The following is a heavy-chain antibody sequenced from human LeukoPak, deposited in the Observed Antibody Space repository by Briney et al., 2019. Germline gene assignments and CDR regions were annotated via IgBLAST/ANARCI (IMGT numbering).Heavy chain of an antibody. CDR1: GGTFSSYA. CDR3: ARDLYSSGWYVY. CDR2: IIPIFGTA. D-gene: IGHD6-19*01. J-gene: IGHJ4*02. Sequence: SVKVSCKASGGTFSSYAISWVRQAPGRGLEWMGGIIPIFGTANYAQKFQGRVTITADESTSTAYMELSSLRSEDTAVYYCARDLYSSGWYVYWGQGTLVTVSS. V-gene: IGHV1-69*13.